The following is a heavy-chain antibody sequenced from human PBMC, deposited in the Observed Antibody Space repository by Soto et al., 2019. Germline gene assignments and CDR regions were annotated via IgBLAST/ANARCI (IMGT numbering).Heavy chain of an antibody. D-gene: IGHD6-13*01. V-gene: IGHV2-26*01. Sequence: QVTLKESGPVLVKPTETLTLTCTVSGFSFSNARMGVSWIRQPPGKALEWLAHIFSNDEKTYSTSLKSRLPISKATSKGQVVLTMTNTDPVDTATCYWARILRGSSWYMESWFEPWGQGTLVTVSS. CDR2: IFSNDEK. CDR1: GFSFSNARMG. J-gene: IGHJ5*02. CDR3: ARILRGSSWYMESWFEP.